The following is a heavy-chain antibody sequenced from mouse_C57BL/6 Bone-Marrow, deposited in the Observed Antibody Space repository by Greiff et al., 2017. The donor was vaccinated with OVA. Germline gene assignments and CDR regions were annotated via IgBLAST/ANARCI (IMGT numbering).Heavy chain of an antibody. J-gene: IGHJ4*01. Sequence: EVQLQQSGPVLVKPGASVKMSCKASGYTFTDYYMNWVKQSHGKSLEWIGVINPYNGGTSYNQKFKGKATLTVDKSSSTAYMELNSLTSEDSAVYYCARSQLRLRRAMDYWGQGTSVTVSS. V-gene: IGHV1-19*01. CDR2: INPYNGGT. CDR3: ARSQLRLRRAMDY. CDR1: GYTFTDYY. D-gene: IGHD3-2*02.